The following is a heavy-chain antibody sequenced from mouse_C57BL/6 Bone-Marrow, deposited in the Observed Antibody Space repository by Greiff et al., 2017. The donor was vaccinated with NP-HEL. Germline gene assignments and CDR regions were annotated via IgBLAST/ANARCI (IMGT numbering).Heavy chain of an antibody. V-gene: IGHV1-15*01. D-gene: IGHD4-1*01. J-gene: IGHJ2*01. CDR2: IDPETGGT. CDR3: TRWPGSYYFDY. CDR1: GYTFTDYE. Sequence: VQLKESGAELVRPGASVTLSCKASGYTFTDYEMHWVKQTPVHGLEWIGAIDPETGGTAYNQKFKGKAILTADKSSSTAYMELRSLTSEDSAVYYCTRWPGSYYFDYWGQGTTLTVSS.